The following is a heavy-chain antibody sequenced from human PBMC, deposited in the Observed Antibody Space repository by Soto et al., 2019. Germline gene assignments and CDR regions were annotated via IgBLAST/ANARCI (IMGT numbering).Heavy chain of an antibody. V-gene: IGHV1-18*01. CDR1: GYTFTSYG. CDR2: ISAYNGNT. CDR3: ARDSSYYYDSSGYPDY. J-gene: IGHJ4*01. D-gene: IGHD3-22*01. Sequence: ASVKVSCKASGYTFTSYGISLVRQAPGQGLEWMGWISAYNGNTNYAQKLQGRVTMTTDTSTSTAYMELRSLRSDDTAVYYCARDSSYYYDSSGYPDYWGQGTRVTVSS.